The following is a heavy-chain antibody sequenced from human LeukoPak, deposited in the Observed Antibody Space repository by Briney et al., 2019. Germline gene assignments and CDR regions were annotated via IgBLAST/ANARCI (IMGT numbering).Heavy chain of an antibody. Sequence: GRSLRLSCAASGFTFSSYAMHWVRQAPGKGLEWVAVISYDGSNKYYADSVKGRFTISRDNSKNTLYLQMNSLRAEDTAVYYCARDPWLRARELPHLLGAFDIWGQWTMVTVSS. CDR3: ARDPWLRARELPHLLGAFDI. CDR1: GFTFSSYA. J-gene: IGHJ3*02. CDR2: ISYDGSNK. D-gene: IGHD1-26*01. V-gene: IGHV3-30*01.